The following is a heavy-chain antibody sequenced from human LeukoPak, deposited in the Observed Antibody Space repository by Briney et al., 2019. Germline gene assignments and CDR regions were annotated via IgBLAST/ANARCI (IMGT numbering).Heavy chain of an antibody. V-gene: IGHV3-30*18. CDR1: GFTFNNYG. CDR3: AKGPLRGTAAAIDY. J-gene: IGHJ4*02. CDR2: ISYDGRNK. D-gene: IGHD2-2*01. Sequence: GGSLRLSCAASGFTFNNYGMHWVRQAPGKGLEWVAVISYDGRNKHYPDSVKGRFTISRDISTDTLWLQMDSLRTEDTTVYYCAKGPLRGTAAAIDYWGQGTLVTVSS.